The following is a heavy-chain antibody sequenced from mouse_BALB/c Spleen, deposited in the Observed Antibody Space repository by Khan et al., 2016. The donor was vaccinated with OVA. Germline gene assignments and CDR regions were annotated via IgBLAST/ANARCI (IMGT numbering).Heavy chain of an antibody. J-gene: IGHJ4*01. CDR1: GYTFTSYW. D-gene: IGHD1-1*01. V-gene: IGHV1S41*01. Sequence: DLVKPGASVRLSCKASGYTFTSYWVHWIKQRPGQGLEWIGQISPGSGSDYYNEMFKGRATLTVDTSSTTAYIQLSSLSSEDSAVYFYARANYYGRSLYAMDYWGQGTSVTVSS. CDR2: ISPGSGSD. CDR3: ARANYYGRSLYAMDY.